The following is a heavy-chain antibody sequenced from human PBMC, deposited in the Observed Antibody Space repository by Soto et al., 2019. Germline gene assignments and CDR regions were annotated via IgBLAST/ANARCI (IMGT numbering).Heavy chain of an antibody. CDR2: INHSGST. CDR1: GGSFSGYY. Sequence: TSETLSLTCAVYGGSFSGYYWSWIRQPPGKGLEWIGEINHSGSTNYNPSLKSRVTISVDTSKNQFSLKLSSVTAADTAVYYCARGFHQLLVSGIAAELNWFDPWGQVTLGTVSA. CDR3: ARGFHQLLVSGIAAELNWFDP. J-gene: IGHJ5*02. D-gene: IGHD6-13*01. V-gene: IGHV4-34*01.